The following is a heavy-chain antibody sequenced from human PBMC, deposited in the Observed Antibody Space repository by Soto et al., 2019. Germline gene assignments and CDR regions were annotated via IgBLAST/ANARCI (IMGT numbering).Heavy chain of an antibody. CDR3: ARGGEEFDI. V-gene: IGHV4-61*01. J-gene: IGHJ3*02. D-gene: IGHD3-10*01. CDR1: GGSVSSGSYY. Sequence: QVQLQESGPGLVKPSETLSLTCTVSGGSVSSGSYYWSWIRQPPGKGLEWIGYIYYSGRTNYNPSLKSRVTISVDTSENQFSLKLSSVTVVDTAVYYCARGGEEFDIWGRGTMVTVSS. CDR2: IYYSGRT.